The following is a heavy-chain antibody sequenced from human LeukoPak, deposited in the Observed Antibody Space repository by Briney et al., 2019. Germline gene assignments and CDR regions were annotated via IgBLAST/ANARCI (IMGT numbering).Heavy chain of an antibody. CDR2: ISYDGSNK. V-gene: IGHV3-30*18. Sequence: PGRSLRLSRAASGFTFSSYGMHWVRQAPGKGLEWVAVISYDGSNKYYADSVKGRFTISRDNSKNTLYLQMNSLRAEDTAVYYCAKDGILWFGELCYFDYWGQGTLVTVSS. CDR3: AKDGILWFGELCYFDY. D-gene: IGHD3-10*01. CDR1: GFTFSSYG. J-gene: IGHJ4*02.